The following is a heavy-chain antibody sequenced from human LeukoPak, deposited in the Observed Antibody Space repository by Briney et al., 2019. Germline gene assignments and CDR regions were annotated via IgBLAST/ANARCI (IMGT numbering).Heavy chain of an antibody. Sequence: ASVKVSCKAFGYTFSSYGISWVRQAPGQGLEWMGWISAYNGNTNYRQKLQGRVTMTTDTSTNTAYMDLRSLRSDDTAIYYCARDSPDGSGTYYNDSPDYWGQGTLVTVSS. CDR1: GYTFSSYG. CDR2: ISAYNGNT. D-gene: IGHD3-10*01. J-gene: IGHJ4*02. CDR3: ARDSPDGSGTYYNDSPDY. V-gene: IGHV1-18*01.